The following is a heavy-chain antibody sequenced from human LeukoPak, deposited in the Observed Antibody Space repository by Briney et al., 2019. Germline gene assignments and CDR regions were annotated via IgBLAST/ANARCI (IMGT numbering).Heavy chain of an antibody. D-gene: IGHD3-10*01. CDR2: IYYSGST. CDR3: ARDQRGYGSGSPNCMDV. CDR1: GGSISSSSYY. J-gene: IGHJ6*02. Sequence: KPSETLSLTCTVSGGSISSSSYYWGWIRQPPGKGLEWIGSIYYSGSTYYNPSLKSRVTIFVDTSKNQFSLKLSSVTAADTAVYYCARDQRGYGSGSPNCMDVWGQGTTVTVSS. V-gene: IGHV4-39*07.